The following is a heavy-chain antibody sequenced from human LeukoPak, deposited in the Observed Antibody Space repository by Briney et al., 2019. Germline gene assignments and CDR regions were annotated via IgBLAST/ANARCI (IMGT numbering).Heavy chain of an antibody. CDR1: GYTFTGYY. CDR2: INPNSGGT. CDR3: ARDRCYDSSGYLGYYAFDI. J-gene: IGHJ3*02. Sequence: ASVKVSCKASGYTFTGYYMHWVRQAPGQGLEWMGWINPNSGGTNYAQKFQGRVTMTRDTSISTAYMELSRLRSDDTAVYYCARDRCYDSSGYLGYYAFDIWGQGTMVTVSS. D-gene: IGHD3-22*01. V-gene: IGHV1-2*02.